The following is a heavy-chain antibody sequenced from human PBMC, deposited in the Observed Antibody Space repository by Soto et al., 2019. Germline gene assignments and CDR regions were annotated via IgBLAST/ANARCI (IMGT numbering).Heavy chain of an antibody. CDR3: ARDRNGGPPYYYYYMDG. Sequence: ASVKVSCKASGYTFNGYYMHWVRQAPGQGLEWMGWINPNSGGTNYAQKVQGWVTMTRDTSISTAYMELSRLRSDDTAVYYCARDRNGGPPYYYYYMDGWGKGTTVTVS. CDR2: INPNSGGT. D-gene: IGHD1-1*01. J-gene: IGHJ6*03. V-gene: IGHV1-2*04. CDR1: GYTFNGYY.